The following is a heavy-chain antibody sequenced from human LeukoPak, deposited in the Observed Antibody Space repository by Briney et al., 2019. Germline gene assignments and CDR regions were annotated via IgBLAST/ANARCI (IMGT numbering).Heavy chain of an antibody. CDR1: GFTFSSYS. V-gene: IGHV3-21*01. CDR2: ISSSSYI. Sequence: PGGSLRLSCAASGFTFSSYSMNWVRQAPGKGLEWVSSISSSSYIYYAESVKGRFTISRDNAKNSLYLQMNSLRAEDTAVYYCARPGHYYDSSGYYYDAFDIWGQGTMVAVSS. CDR3: ARPGHYYDSSGYYYDAFDI. D-gene: IGHD3-22*01. J-gene: IGHJ3*02.